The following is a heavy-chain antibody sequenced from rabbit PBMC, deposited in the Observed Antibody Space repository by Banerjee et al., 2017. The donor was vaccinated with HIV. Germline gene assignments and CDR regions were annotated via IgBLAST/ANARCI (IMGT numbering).Heavy chain of an antibody. D-gene: IGHD6-1*01. CDR3: AKRTGDTDGYATFDL. CDR2: IYTSSGST. CDR1: GFSFSSSYY. Sequence: EESGGDLVKPGASLTLTCTASGFSFSSSYYMCWVRQAPGKGLEWIACIYTSSGSTWYASWVNGRFTISRSTSLNTVDLKMTSLTAADTATYFCAKRTGDTDGYATFDLWGPGTLVTVS. V-gene: IGHV1S43*01. J-gene: IGHJ4*01.